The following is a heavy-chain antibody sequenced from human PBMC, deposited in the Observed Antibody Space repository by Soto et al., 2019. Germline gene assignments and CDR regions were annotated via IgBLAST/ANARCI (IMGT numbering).Heavy chain of an antibody. CDR2: FSGSGDST. Sequence: GGSLRLSCAASGFTFSSYAMSWVRQAPGKGLEWVSGFSGSGDSTFYAESVKGRFTISRDNSKNTPYLQMNSLRAEDTAVYYCAKDLRPLWNWGQGTLVTVSS. J-gene: IGHJ4*02. V-gene: IGHV3-23*01. D-gene: IGHD3-10*01. CDR3: AKDLRPLWN. CDR1: GFTFSSYA.